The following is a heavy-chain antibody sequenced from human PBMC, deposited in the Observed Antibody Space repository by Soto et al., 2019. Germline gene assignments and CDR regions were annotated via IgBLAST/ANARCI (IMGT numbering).Heavy chain of an antibody. V-gene: IGHV1-18*01. Sequence: GASVKVSCKTSGYHFTAYGLAWLRRAPGQRPEWMGWVSTNNADTNYAEKFQGRVTMTTDKSTTTTYMELRSLRSDDTAVYYCARELNTDSSAYYSFAHWGQGTLVTVSS. CDR2: VSTNNADT. J-gene: IGHJ4*02. D-gene: IGHD3-22*01. CDR1: GYHFTAYG. CDR3: ARELNTDSSAYYSFAH.